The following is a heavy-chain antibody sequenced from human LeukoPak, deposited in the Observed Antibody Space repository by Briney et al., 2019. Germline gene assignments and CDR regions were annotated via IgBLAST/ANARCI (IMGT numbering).Heavy chain of an antibody. J-gene: IGHJ3*02. V-gene: IGHV3-72*01. CDR3: ARERYQLLDDAFDI. Sequence: GGSLRLSCAASRFTFSDHYMDWVRQAPGKGLEWVGRTRNKANSYTTEYAASVKGRFTISRDDSKNSLYLQMNSLKTEDTAVYYCARERYQLLDDAFDIWGQGTMVTVSS. CDR2: TRNKANSYTT. D-gene: IGHD2-2*01. CDR1: RFTFSDHY.